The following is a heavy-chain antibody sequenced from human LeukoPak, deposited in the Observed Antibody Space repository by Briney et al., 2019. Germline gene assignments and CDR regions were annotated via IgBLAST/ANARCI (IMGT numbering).Heavy chain of an antibody. CDR3: ARTAKYCSGGSCSLDY. CDR1: GYTFTGYY. Sequence: ASVKVSCKASGYTFTGYYMHWVRQAPGQGLEWMGWINPSSGGTNYAQKFQGRVAMTRDTSISTAYMELSRLRSDDTAVYYCARTAKYCSGGSCSLDYWGQGTLVTVSS. J-gene: IGHJ4*02. V-gene: IGHV1-2*02. D-gene: IGHD2-15*01. CDR2: INPSSGGT.